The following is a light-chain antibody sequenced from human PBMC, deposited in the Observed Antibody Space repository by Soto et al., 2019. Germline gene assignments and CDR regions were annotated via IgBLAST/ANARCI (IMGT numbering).Light chain of an antibody. CDR2: WAS. J-gene: IGKJ2*01. V-gene: IGKV4-1*01. Sequence: DIVMTQSPDSLAVSLGERANIDCKSSQSVFHSSYNKNFLAWYQQKPGQPPKMLIYWASTRQSGVPDRFSGSGSGTDFTLTISSLQAEDVAVYYCQQYYSTPRTFGQGTKLEIK. CDR1: QSVFHSSYNKNF. CDR3: QQYYSTPRT.